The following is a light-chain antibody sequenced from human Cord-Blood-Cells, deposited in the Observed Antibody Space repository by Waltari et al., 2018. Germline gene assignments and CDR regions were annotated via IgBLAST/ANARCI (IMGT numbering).Light chain of an antibody. J-gene: IGLJ1*01. V-gene: IGLV2-23*01. Sequence: QSALTQPASVSGSPGQSITISCPGTSSDVGSYNLSSWYQQNPGKAHKLMIYEGSKRPSGVSNRFSGSKSGNTASLTISGLQAEDEADYYCSSYTSSSTYVFGTGTKVTVL. CDR2: EGS. CDR1: SSDVGSYNL. CDR3: SSYTSSSTYV.